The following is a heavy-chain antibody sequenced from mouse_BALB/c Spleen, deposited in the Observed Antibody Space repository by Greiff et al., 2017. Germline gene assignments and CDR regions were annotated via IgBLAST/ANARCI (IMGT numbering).Heavy chain of an antibody. Sequence: QVQLQQSGAELVRPGASVTLSCKASGYTFTDYEMHWVKQTPVHGLEWIGAIDPETGGTAYNQKFKGKATLTADKSSSTAYMELRSLTSEDSAVYYCTRSGRSYSAWFAYWGQGTLVTVSA. D-gene: IGHD1-1*01. CDR1: GYTFTDYE. CDR3: TRSGRSYSAWFAY. V-gene: IGHV1-15*01. J-gene: IGHJ3*01. CDR2: IDPETGGT.